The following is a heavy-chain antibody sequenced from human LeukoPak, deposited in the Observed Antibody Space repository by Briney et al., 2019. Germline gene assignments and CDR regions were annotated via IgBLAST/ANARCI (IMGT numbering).Heavy chain of an antibody. D-gene: IGHD1-26*01. V-gene: IGHV3-11*04. CDR2: ISSSGLTI. Sequence: GGSLRLSCAASGFTFSDYYMSWIRQAPGKGLEWVSYISSSGLTIHYADSVKGRFTVSRDNAKKSLYVQMNSLRAEDTAVYYCARGIVGATSYFDYWGQGTLVTVSS. CDR1: GFTFSDYY. CDR3: ARGIVGATSYFDY. J-gene: IGHJ4*02.